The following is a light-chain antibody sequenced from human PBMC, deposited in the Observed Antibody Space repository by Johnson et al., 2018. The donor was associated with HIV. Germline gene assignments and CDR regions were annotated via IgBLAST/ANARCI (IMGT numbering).Light chain of an antibody. CDR3: GTWDSSLIAEV. CDR1: SSNIGNNY. CDR2: DNN. V-gene: IGLV1-51*01. J-gene: IGLJ1*01. Sequence: HSVLTQPPSVSAAPGQKVTISCSGSSSNIGNNYVSWYQQLPGTAPKLLIYDNNKRPSGIPDRFSGSKSGTSATLGITGLQTGDEADYYCGTWDSSLIAEVFGTGTKVTVL.